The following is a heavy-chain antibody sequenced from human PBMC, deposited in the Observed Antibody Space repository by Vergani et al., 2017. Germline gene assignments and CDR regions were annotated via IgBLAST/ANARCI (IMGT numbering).Heavy chain of an antibody. CDR2: ISSSSSTI. D-gene: IGHD5-18*01. Sequence: EVQLLESGGGLVQPGGSLRLSCAASGFTFSSYSMNWVRQAPGKGLEWVSYISSSSSTIYYADSVKGRFTISRDNAKNSLYLQMNSLRAEDTAVYYCARSHVQLWNPYYFDYWGQGTLVTVSS. CDR1: GFTFSSYS. J-gene: IGHJ4*02. V-gene: IGHV3-48*04. CDR3: ARSHVQLWNPYYFDY.